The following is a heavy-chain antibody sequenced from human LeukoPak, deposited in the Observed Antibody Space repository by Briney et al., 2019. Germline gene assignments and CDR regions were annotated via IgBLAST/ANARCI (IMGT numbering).Heavy chain of an antibody. Sequence: GGSLRLSCAASGFTVSSNYMSWVRQAPGKGLEWVSVIYSGGSTYYADSVKGRFTISRDNSKNTLYLQMNSLRAEDTAVYYCARVIDSNSWYFDLWGRGTLVTVSS. J-gene: IGHJ2*01. CDR2: IYSGGST. CDR3: ARVIDSNSWYFDL. CDR1: GFTVSSNY. D-gene: IGHD6-13*01. V-gene: IGHV3-66*01.